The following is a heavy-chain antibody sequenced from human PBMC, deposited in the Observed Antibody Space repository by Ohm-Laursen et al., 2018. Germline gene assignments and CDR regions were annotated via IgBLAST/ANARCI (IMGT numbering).Heavy chain of an antibody. CDR1: GFTFSSYG. V-gene: IGHV3-30*03. J-gene: IGHJ3*02. Sequence: RSLRLSCAASGFTFSSYGMHWVRQAPGKGLEWVAVISYDGSNKYYADSVKGRFTISRDNSKNSLDLQMNSLTPEDTALYYCTRSRSSSWHHDAFDIWGQGTMVTVSS. CDR3: TRSRSSSWHHDAFDI. CDR2: ISYDGSNK. D-gene: IGHD6-13*01.